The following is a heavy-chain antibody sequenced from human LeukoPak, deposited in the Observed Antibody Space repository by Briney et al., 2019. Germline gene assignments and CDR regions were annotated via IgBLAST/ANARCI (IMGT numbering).Heavy chain of an antibody. CDR2: IDPSDSYT. CDR1: GYSFSVYW. Sequence: PGESLKISCSGSGYSFSVYWIGWVRRMPGKGLECMGRIDPSDSYTNYSPSFQGHVTISADKSISTAYLQWSSLKASDTAMYYCATLFRTGVDIVVVPAAEKGAFDIWGQGTMVTVSS. CDR3: ATLFRTGVDIVVVPAAEKGAFDI. J-gene: IGHJ3*02. D-gene: IGHD2-2*03. V-gene: IGHV5-10-1*01.